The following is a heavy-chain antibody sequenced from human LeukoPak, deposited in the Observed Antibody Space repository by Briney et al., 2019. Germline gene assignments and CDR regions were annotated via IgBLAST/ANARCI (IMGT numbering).Heavy chain of an antibody. Sequence: PSETLSLTCAVHGGSFSGYYWSWIRQPPGKGLEWIGEINHSGSTNYSPSLKSRVTISVDTSKNQFSLKLSSVTAADTAVYYCARGANSNYVYDYWGQGTLVTVSS. CDR2: INHSGST. D-gene: IGHD4-11*01. J-gene: IGHJ4*02. CDR3: ARGANSNYVYDY. CDR1: GGSFSGYY. V-gene: IGHV4-34*01.